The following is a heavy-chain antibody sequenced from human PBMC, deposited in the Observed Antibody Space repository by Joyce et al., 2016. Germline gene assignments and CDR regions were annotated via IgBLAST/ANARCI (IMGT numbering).Heavy chain of an antibody. J-gene: IGHJ4*02. CDR3: ARDRQYKSFDY. D-gene: IGHD1-1*01. Sequence: EVQLVESGGGLVQPGGSLRLSCVASGLNFNSSWLNWVRQAPGKGLGWLASITPDERQKYYVDSVRGRFTVSRDYAAKSFFLQMNSLGAEDTAVYFCARDRQYKSFDYWGQGTLVTVSS. V-gene: IGHV3-7*01. CDR1: GLNFNSSW. CDR2: ITPDERQK.